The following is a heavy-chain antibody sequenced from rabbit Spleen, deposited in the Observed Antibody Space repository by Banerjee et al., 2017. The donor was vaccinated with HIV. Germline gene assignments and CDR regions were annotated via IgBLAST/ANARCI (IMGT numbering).Heavy chain of an antibody. CDR2: IYGGYSGTT. V-gene: IGHV1S40*01. CDR1: GVSFSFSSY. D-gene: IGHD7-1*01. J-gene: IGHJ6*01. CDR3: ARDTGTSFSTYGMDL. Sequence: EESGGGLVKPGASLTLTCKASGVSFSFSSYMCWVRQAPGKGLEWIACIYGGYSGTTYYANWAKGRFTISKTSSTTVTLQMTSLTAADTATYFCARDTGTSFSTYGMDLWGPGTLVTVS.